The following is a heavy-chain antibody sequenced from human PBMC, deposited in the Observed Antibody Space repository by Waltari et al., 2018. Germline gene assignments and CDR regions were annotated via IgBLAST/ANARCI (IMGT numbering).Heavy chain of an antibody. J-gene: IGHJ3*01. CDR3: ATYIGASVGTAAFDV. CDR2: MSYSGAT. V-gene: IGHV4-39*01. D-gene: IGHD5-12*01. Sequence: QLQLQESGPGLVKPSETLSLTCSVSGVSITSNRHYWGWIRPPPGQGLEWTATMSYSGATYSSPTLGSRVPVSRDTSKNQLSLKLVSVTAADTAVYYCATYIGASVGTAAFDVWGQGTMVTVSS. CDR1: GVSITSNRHY.